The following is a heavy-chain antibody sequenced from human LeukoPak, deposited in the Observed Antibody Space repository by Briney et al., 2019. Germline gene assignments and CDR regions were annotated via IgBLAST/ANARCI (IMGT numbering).Heavy chain of an antibody. Sequence: GGSLRLSCAASGFTFSNYGVHWVRQAPGKGLEWVAFIRYDGSNTYYADSVKGRFSISRDNSKNTLYLQMNSLRAEDTAVYYCAKVVPAAIVIDYWGQGTLVTVSS. D-gene: IGHD2-2*01. J-gene: IGHJ4*02. CDR1: GFTFSNYG. CDR2: IRYDGSNT. V-gene: IGHV3-30*02. CDR3: AKVVPAAIVIDY.